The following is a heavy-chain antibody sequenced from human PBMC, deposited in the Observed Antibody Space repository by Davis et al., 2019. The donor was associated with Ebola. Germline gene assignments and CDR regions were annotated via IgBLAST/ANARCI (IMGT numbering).Heavy chain of an antibody. CDR3: ARDLTRGSGSYYRDWFDP. D-gene: IGHD3-10*01. Sequence: GGSLRLSCAASGFTFSSYSMNWVRQAPGKGLEWVSYISSSSSTIYYADSVKGRFTISRDNAKNSLYLQMNSLRDEDTAVYYCARDLTRGSGSYYRDWFDPWGQGTLVTVSS. CDR2: ISSSSSTI. CDR1: GFTFSSYS. V-gene: IGHV3-48*02. J-gene: IGHJ5*02.